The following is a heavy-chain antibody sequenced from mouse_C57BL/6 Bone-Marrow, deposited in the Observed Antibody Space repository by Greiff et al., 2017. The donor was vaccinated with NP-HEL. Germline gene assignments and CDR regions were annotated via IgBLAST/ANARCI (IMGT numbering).Heavy chain of an antibody. Sequence: VQLKQSGPELVKPGDSVKISCKASGYSFTGYFMNWVMQSHGKSLEWIGRINPYNGDTFYNQKFKGKATLTVDKSSSTAHMELRSLTSEDSAVYYCAGPYYGSSYYYAMDYWGQGTSVTVSS. CDR2: INPYNGDT. CDR3: AGPYYGSSYYYAMDY. CDR1: GYSFTGYF. D-gene: IGHD1-1*01. V-gene: IGHV1-20*01. J-gene: IGHJ4*01.